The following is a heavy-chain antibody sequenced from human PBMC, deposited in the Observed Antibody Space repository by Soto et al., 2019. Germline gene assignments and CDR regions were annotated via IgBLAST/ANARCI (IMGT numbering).Heavy chain of an antibody. J-gene: IGHJ6*02. CDR3: ASGGPTVVSTREPPPRRGGMDV. Sequence: QVQLVQSGAEVKKPGSSVKVSCKASGGTFSSYTISWVRQAPGQGLEWMGRIIPILGIAHYAQKFQGRVTMTAANPTSTACMELGRRRSEVTAVYCCASGGPTVVSTREPPPRRGGMDVWGPGTTVTVSS. V-gene: IGHV1-69*02. D-gene: IGHD4-17*01. CDR1: GGTFSSYT. CDR2: IIPILGIA.